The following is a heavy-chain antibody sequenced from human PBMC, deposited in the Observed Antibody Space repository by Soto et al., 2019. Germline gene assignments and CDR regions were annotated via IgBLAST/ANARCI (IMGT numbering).Heavy chain of an antibody. V-gene: IGHV3-7*01. Sequence: EVQLVESGGDLVQPGGSLRLSCVASGFALSSFWMTWVRQAPGKGLEWVAKIKGDGSEQNYVDSVRGRFTISRDNAKNSVYRQMNSLRVDDTAVYYCTRNQVKADYWGQGTLVTVSS. D-gene: IGHD3-22*01. CDR1: GFALSSFW. CDR2: IKGDGSEQ. CDR3: TRNQVKADY. J-gene: IGHJ4*02.